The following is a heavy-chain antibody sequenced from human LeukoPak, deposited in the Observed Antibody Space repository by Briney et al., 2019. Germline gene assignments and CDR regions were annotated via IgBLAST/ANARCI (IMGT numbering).Heavy chain of an antibody. V-gene: IGHV3-23*01. D-gene: IGHD3-16*01. Sequence: GGSLRLSCAASGFTFSSYAMSWVRQAPGKGLEWVSAISGSGGSTYYADSVKGRFTISRDNAKNSLYLQMNSLRAEDTAVYYCARGIGGWLTSECYFDYWGQGTLVTVSS. CDR1: GFTFSSYA. CDR3: ARGIGGWLTSECYFDY. J-gene: IGHJ4*02. CDR2: ISGSGGST.